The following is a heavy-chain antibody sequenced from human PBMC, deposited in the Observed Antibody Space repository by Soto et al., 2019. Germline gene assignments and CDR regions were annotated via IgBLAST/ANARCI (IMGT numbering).Heavy chain of an antibody. D-gene: IGHD6-19*01. V-gene: IGHV3-7*05. CDR2: IKQDGSEK. CDR1: GFTFSSYW. J-gene: IGHJ4*02. CDR3: ARDKRKGQWLADY. Sequence: VQLVESGGGFLQSGGSLRLSCAASGFTFSSYWMSWVRQAPGKGLEWVANIKQDGSEKVYVDSVKGRFAISRDNAKNSLYLQMNSLTVEDTAVYYCARDKRKGQWLADYWGQGTLVTVSS.